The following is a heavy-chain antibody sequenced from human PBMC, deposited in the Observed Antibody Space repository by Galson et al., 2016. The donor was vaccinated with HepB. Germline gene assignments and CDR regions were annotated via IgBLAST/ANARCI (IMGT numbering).Heavy chain of an antibody. CDR3: ASPTRRPHGMDA. V-gene: IGHV3-53*01. D-gene: IGHD6-25*01. Sequence: SLRLSCAASGFTVSSNYMTWVRQAPGKGREWVSITSSGGITHSTDSVRGRFTISRDNSKNTLLLQMHSLRAEDSVVYYCASPTRRPHGMDAWGQGTTVIVSS. J-gene: IGHJ6*02. CDR1: GFTVSSNY. CDR2: TSSGGIT.